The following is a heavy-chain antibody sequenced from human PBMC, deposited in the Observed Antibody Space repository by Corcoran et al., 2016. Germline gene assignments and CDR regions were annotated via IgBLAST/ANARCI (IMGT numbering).Heavy chain of an antibody. V-gene: IGHV3-48*02. CDR2: ISSRSSTI. CDR3: SMTNYYDSSGYYKLGAFDI. Sequence: EVQLVESGGGLVQPGGSLRLSCAASGFTFSSYSMNWVRQAPGKGLEWVSYISSRSSTIDYADSVKGRFTISRDDAKNSLYLQMNSLRDVDTAVYYCSMTNYYDSSGYYKLGAFDIWGQGTMVTVSS. D-gene: IGHD3-22*01. J-gene: IGHJ3*02. CDR1: GFTFSSYS.